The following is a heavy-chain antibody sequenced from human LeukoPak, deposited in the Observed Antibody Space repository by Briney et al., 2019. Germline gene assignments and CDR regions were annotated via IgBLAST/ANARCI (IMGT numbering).Heavy chain of an antibody. CDR3: ARARWSYEPGAFDI. J-gene: IGHJ3*02. Sequence: SVKVSCKASGGSFSSYAFSWLRQAPGQGLEWMGRIIPILGIANYAQKFQGRVTITADESTSTAYMELSSLRSEDTAVYYCARARWSYEPGAFDIWGQGTMVTVSS. D-gene: IGHD3-16*01. CDR1: GGSFSSYA. CDR2: IIPILGIA. V-gene: IGHV1-69*04.